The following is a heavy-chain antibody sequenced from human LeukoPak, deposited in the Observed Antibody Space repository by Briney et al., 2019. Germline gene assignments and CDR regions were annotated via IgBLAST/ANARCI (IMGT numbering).Heavy chain of an antibody. CDR2: INHSGST. CDR3: ARGRYRLGYCSGGSCYPDYYYGMDV. Sequence: LETLSLTCAVYGGSFSGYYWSWIRQPPGKGLEWIGEINHSGSTNYNPSLKSRVTISVDTSKNQFSLKLSSATAADTAVYYCARGRYRLGYCSGGSCYPDYYYGMDVWGQGTTVTVSS. J-gene: IGHJ6*02. D-gene: IGHD2-15*01. CDR1: GGSFSGYY. V-gene: IGHV4-34*01.